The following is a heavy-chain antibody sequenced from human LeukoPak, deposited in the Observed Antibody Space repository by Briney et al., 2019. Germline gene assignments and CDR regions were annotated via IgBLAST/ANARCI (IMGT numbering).Heavy chain of an antibody. CDR1: GYTFTSYY. Sequence: ASVKVSCKASGYTFTSYYMHWVRQAPGQGLEWMGIINPSGGSTSYAQKFQGRVTMTRDTSTSTVYMELSSLRSEDTAVYYCARDRSTRYCSSTSCYKHYYYGMDVWGQGTTVTVSS. D-gene: IGHD2-2*02. V-gene: IGHV1-46*01. CDR2: INPSGGST. CDR3: ARDRSTRYCSSTSCYKHYYYGMDV. J-gene: IGHJ6*02.